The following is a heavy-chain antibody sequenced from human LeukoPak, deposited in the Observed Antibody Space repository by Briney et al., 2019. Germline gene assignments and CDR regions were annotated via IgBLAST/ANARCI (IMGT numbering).Heavy chain of an antibody. J-gene: IGHJ5*02. V-gene: IGHV3-74*03. CDR2: ISSDGSIT. D-gene: IGHD3-22*01. Sequence: GGSLRLSCVASGFSFSTSWMHWVRQVPGKGVVWVARISSDGSITTHADSVKGRFTISRDNAKNTLYLQMNSLRAEDTAVYYCAGGDSSGYYFQFDPWGQGTLVTVSS. CDR3: AGGDSSGYYFQFDP. CDR1: GFSFSTSW.